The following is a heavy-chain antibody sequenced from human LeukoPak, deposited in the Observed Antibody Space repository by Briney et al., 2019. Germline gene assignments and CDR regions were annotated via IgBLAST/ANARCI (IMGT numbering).Heavy chain of an antibody. J-gene: IGHJ4*02. Sequence: PGGSLRLSCAASGFTFDDYAMHWVRQAPGKGLEWVSGISWDSGSIGYADSVKGRFTISRDNAKNSLYLQMNSLRAEDTALYYCARDKIVGATHFDYWGQGTLVTVSS. CDR3: ARDKIVGATHFDY. D-gene: IGHD1-26*01. V-gene: IGHV3-9*01. CDR2: ISWDSGSI. CDR1: GFTFDDYA.